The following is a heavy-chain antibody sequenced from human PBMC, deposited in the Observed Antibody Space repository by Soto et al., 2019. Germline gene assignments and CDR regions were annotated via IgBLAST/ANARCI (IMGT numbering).Heavy chain of an antibody. CDR3: AKGGSGYPYYYYGLDV. CDR1: GFTFSSYA. CDR2: ISGSGGST. J-gene: IGHJ6*02. V-gene: IGHV3-23*01. Sequence: EVQLLESGGGLVQPGGSLRLSCAASGFTFSSYAMSWVRQAPGKGLEWVSAISGSGGSTYYADSVKGRFTISRDNSKNTLYLQMNSLRAEDTAVYYCAKGGSGYPYYYYGLDVWGQGTTVTVSS. D-gene: IGHD3-3*01.